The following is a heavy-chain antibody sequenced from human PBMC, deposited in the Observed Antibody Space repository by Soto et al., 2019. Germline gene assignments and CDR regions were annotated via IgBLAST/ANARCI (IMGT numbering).Heavy chain of an antibody. CDR1: GYRFTNYW. J-gene: IGHJ4*02. CDR2: IYPGDSDT. CDR3: TRRGDSGGDMDY. V-gene: IGHV5-51*01. Sequence: ESLNISCKASGYRFTNYWIGWVRQMPWKGLEWMGIIYPGDSDTRYSPSFQGQVTISADKSINTAYLQWSSLRASDTAMYYCTRRGDSGGDMDYWGQGILVTVSS. D-gene: IGHD2-21*02.